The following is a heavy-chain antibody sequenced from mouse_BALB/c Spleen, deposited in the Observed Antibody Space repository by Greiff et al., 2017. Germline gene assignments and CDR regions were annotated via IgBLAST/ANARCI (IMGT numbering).Heavy chain of an antibody. CDR3: ARYGRLAWFAY. D-gene: IGHD4-1*01. CDR2: ISSGGGNT. Sequence: EVQRVESGGGLVKPGGSLKLSCAASGFTFSSYTMSWVRQTPEKRLEWVATISSGGGNTYYPDSVKGRFTISRDNAKNNLYLQMSSLRSEDTALYYCARYGRLAWFAYWGQGTLVTVSA. J-gene: IGHJ3*01. CDR1: GFTFSSYT. V-gene: IGHV5-9*03.